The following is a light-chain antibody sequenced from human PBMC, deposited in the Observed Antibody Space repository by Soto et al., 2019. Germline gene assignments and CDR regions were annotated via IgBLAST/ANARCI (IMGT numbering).Light chain of an antibody. CDR2: EVS. CDR1: SSDVGGYNY. Sequence: QSVLTQPASVSGSPGQSITISCTGISSDVGGYNYVSWYQQHPGKAPKLMIYEVSNRPSGVSNRFSGSKSGNTASLTISGLQAEDEANYYCSSYTSSNTVVFGGGTKLTVL. J-gene: IGLJ2*01. CDR3: SSYTSSNTVV. V-gene: IGLV2-14*01.